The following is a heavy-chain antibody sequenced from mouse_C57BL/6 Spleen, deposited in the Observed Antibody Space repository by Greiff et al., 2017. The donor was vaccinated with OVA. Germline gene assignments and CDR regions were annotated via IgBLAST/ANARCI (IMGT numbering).Heavy chain of an antibody. CDR2: IYPRSGNT. CDR1: GYTFTSYG. V-gene: IGHV1-81*01. CDR3: ARGRGDDDY. J-gene: IGHJ2*01. D-gene: IGHD6-1*01. Sequence: VKLVESGAELARPGASVKLSCKASGYTFTSYGISWVKQRTGQGLEWIGEIYPRSGNTYYNEKFKGKATLTADKSSSTAYMELRSLTSEDSAVYYCARGRGDDDYWGQGTTLTVSS.